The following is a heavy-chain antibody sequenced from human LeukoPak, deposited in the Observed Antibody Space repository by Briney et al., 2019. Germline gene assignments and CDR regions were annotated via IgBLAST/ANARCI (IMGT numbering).Heavy chain of an antibody. V-gene: IGHV3-30-3*01. CDR3: AGEGIAAAGILGWFDP. J-gene: IGHJ5*02. Sequence: TGGSLRLSCAASGFTFSTYAMHWVLQAPATGLEWVAFISYDGTNKYCADSVKGRFTISRDNSKSTLYLQMNSLRPEDTAVYYCAGEGIAAAGILGWFDPWGQGTLVTVSS. CDR2: ISYDGTNK. CDR1: GFTFSTYA. D-gene: IGHD6-13*01.